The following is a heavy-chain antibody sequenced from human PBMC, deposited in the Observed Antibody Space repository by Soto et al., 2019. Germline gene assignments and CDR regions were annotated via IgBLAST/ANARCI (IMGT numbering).Heavy chain of an antibody. CDR1: GGSISSGGYS. D-gene: IGHD2-15*01. CDR2: IYHSGST. J-gene: IGHJ5*01. CDR3: ATSYGEWSGGSCDLNWFDS. V-gene: IGHV4-30-2*01. Sequence: SETLSLTCTVSGGSISSGGYSWSWIRQPPGKGLEWIGYIYHSGSTYYNPSLKSRVTISVDRSKNQFSLKLSSVTAADTAVYYCATSYGEWSGGSCDLNWFDSWGQGTLVPVAS.